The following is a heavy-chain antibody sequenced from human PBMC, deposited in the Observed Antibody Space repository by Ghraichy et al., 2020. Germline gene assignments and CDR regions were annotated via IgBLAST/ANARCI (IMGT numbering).Heavy chain of an antibody. CDR1: GFIFSCYW. V-gene: IGHV3-7*03. CDR3: ARENGYYGDYFYY. J-gene: IGHJ4*02. D-gene: IGHD4-17*01. CDR2: INQDESEK. Sequence: GGSLRLSCAASGFIFSCYWMSWVRQAPGKGLVWVSNINQDESEKYYVDSVKGRFTISRDNAKNSVYLQMNSLRAEDTAVYYCARENGYYGDYFYYWGQGTLVTVSS.